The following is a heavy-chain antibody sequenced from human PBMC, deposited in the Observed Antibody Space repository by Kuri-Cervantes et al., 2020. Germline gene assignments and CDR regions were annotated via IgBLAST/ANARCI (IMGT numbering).Heavy chain of an antibody. D-gene: IGHD2-8*01. CDR2: ITPFNGNT. J-gene: IGHJ3*02. CDR1: GYTFTYRY. V-gene: IGHV1-45*02. CDR3: ARGLGNGVESAFDI. Sequence: SVKVSCKASGYTFTYRYLHWVRQAPGQALEWMGWITPFNGNTNYAQKFQGRVTITADKSTSTAYMELSSLRSEDTAVYYCARGLGNGVESAFDIWGQGTMVTVSS.